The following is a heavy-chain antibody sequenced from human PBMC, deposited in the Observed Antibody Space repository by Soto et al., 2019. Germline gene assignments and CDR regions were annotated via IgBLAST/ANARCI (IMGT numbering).Heavy chain of an antibody. V-gene: IGHV4-31*03. J-gene: IGHJ4*02. CDR1: GGSISSGGYY. Sequence: PSETLSLTCTVSGGSISSGGYYWSWIRQHPGKGLKWIGYIYYSGSTYYNPSLKSRVTISVDTSKNQFSLKLSSVTAADTAVYYCARAPFWDTSNGGEIDYWGQGTLVTVSS. CDR2: IYYSGST. D-gene: IGHD2-8*01. CDR3: ARAPFWDTSNGGEIDY.